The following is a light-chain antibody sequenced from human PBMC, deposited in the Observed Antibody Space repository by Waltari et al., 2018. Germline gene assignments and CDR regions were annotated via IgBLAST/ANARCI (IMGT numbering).Light chain of an antibody. CDR2: DAS. V-gene: IGKV3-11*01. CDR1: QSVSSY. CDR3: QQRSNWQFT. J-gene: IGKJ3*01. Sequence: EIVLTQSPATLSLSPGERATLSCRASQSVSSYLAWYQQNPGQAPRRLIYDASNRATGVPARFSGSGSGTDFTLTISSLEPEDFAVYYCQQRSNWQFTFGPGTKVDIK.